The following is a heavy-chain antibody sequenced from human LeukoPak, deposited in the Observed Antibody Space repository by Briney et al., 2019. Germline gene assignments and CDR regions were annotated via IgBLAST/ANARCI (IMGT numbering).Heavy chain of an antibody. CDR1: GGSIRSYY. Sequence: PSETLSLTCTVSGGSIRSYYWSWIRQPPGKGPEWIGFIYYSGSTNYNPSLKSRVTISLDTSKNQFSLKLSSVTAADTAVYYCARGVGSSSWWFDYWGQGTLVTVSS. D-gene: IGHD6-13*01. CDR3: ARGVGSSSWWFDY. J-gene: IGHJ4*02. CDR2: IYYSGST. V-gene: IGHV4-59*12.